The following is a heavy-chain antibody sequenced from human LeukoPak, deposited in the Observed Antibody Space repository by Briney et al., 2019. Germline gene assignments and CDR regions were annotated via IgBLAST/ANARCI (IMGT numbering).Heavy chain of an antibody. Sequence: GGSLRLSCAASGFSFSSYEMNWVRQAPGKGLEWVSYISSSGSTIYYADSMKGRFTISRDNAKDSLYLQMDSLRAEDTAVYYCSREELRYSSGSSHSYFDYWGQGTLVTVSS. J-gene: IGHJ4*02. CDR1: GFSFSSYE. CDR2: ISSSGSTI. CDR3: SREELRYSSGSSHSYFDY. D-gene: IGHD6-19*01. V-gene: IGHV3-48*03.